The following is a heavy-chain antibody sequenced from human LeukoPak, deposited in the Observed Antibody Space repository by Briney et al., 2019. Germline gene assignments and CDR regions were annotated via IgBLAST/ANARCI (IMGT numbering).Heavy chain of an antibody. CDR2: INPNSGGT. Sequence: ASVKVSCKASGYTFTGYYMHWVRQAPGQGLEWMGWINPNSGGTNYAQKFQGRVTMTRDTSISTAYMELSRLRSDDTAVYYCARDQYYYDSSGYSDLDYWGQGTLVTVFS. D-gene: IGHD3-22*01. CDR3: ARDQYYYDSSGYSDLDY. CDR1: GYTFTGYY. V-gene: IGHV1-2*02. J-gene: IGHJ4*02.